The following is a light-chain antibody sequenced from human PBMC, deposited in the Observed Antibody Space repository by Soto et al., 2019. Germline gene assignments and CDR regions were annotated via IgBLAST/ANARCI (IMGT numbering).Light chain of an antibody. CDR2: DAS. J-gene: IGKJ1*01. V-gene: IGKV3-11*01. CDR1: QSVSSY. CDR3: QQRSNWSWT. Sequence: EIVLTQSPATLSLSPGERATLSCRASQSVSSYLAWYQQKPGQAPRLLLYDASNRATGIPARFSGSGSATDFTLTISRLEPEAFAVYYCQQRSNWSWTFGQGTKVEIK.